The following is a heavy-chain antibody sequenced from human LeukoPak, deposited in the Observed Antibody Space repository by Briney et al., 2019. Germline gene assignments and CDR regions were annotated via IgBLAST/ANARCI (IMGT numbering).Heavy chain of an antibody. J-gene: IGHJ5*02. Sequence: GESLKISCKGSGYSFTSYWIGWVRQMPGKGLEWMGIIYPGDSDTRYSPSFQGQVTISADKSISTAYLQWSSLKASDTAMYYCAGQSRGRITMVRGVIITNNWFDPWGQGTLVTVSS. CDR2: IYPGDSDT. V-gene: IGHV5-51*01. D-gene: IGHD3-10*01. CDR3: AGQSRGRITMVRGVIITNNWFDP. CDR1: GYSFTSYW.